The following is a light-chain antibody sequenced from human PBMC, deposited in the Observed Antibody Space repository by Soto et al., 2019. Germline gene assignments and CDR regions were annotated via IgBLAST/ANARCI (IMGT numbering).Light chain of an antibody. Sequence: DIQMTQSPSTLSGSVGDRVTITCRASQTISSWLAWYQQKPGKAPKLLIYKASTLESGVPSNFSGSGSGTEFTLSISSLQPEDFATYYCQQYYSYPLTFGGGTKVDIK. CDR3: QQYYSYPLT. CDR1: QTISSW. J-gene: IGKJ4*01. CDR2: KAS. V-gene: IGKV1-5*03.